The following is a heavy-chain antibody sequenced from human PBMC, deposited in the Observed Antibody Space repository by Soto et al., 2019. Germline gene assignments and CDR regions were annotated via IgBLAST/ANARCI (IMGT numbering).Heavy chain of an antibody. CDR2: IDGSGDST. J-gene: IGHJ4*02. V-gene: IGHV3-23*01. CDR3: AKVTWHHPSGGDS. CDR1: GFTFSSYP. D-gene: IGHD1-26*01. Sequence: EVQLLESGGGLVQPGGSLRLSCAASGFTFSSYPMSWVRQAPGKGLEWVSGIDGSGDSTYYADSVTGRFTISRDSSKTTLYLPINSLRAEDTAVYYSAKVTWHHPSGGDSWGQGTLVTVSA.